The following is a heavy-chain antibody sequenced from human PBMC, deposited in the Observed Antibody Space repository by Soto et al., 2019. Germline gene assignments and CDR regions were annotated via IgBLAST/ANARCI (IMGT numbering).Heavy chain of an antibody. D-gene: IGHD3-3*01. CDR3: ARSYDFWSGYYFN. CDR1: GFTFSSYE. CDR2: ISSSGSTI. Sequence: PVGSLRLSCAASGFTFSSYEMNWVRQAPGKGLEWVSYISSSGSTIYYADSVKGRFTISRDNAKNSLYLQMNSLRAEDTAVYYCARSYDFWSGYYFNWGQGTQVTVSS. J-gene: IGHJ4*02. V-gene: IGHV3-48*03.